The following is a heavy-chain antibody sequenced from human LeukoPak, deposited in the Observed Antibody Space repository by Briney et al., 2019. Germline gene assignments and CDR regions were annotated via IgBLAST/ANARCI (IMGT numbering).Heavy chain of an antibody. CDR2: IHTTGST. D-gene: IGHD2-15*01. Sequence: SETLSLTCSVSVGFTTYDYWNWIRQPAGKAPEWIGRIHTTGSTNYNPSLKSRLTMTLDKSKKQFSLKVTSMTAADTALYYYARGGGNRHFDSWGQGILVTVSS. CDR1: VGFTTYDY. CDR3: ARGGGNRHFDS. J-gene: IGHJ4*02. V-gene: IGHV4-4*07.